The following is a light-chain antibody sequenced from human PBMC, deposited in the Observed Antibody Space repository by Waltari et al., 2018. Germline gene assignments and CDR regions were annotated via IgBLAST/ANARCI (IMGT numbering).Light chain of an antibody. CDR2: GAS. CDR3: QQYNNWPPWT. CDR1: QSVSSN. Sequence: EIVMTQSPATLSVSPGERATPSCRASQSVSSNLAWYQQKPGQAPRLLIYGASTRATGIPARFSGSGSGTEFTLTISSIQSEDFAVYYCQQYNNWPPWTFGQGTKVEIK. J-gene: IGKJ1*01. V-gene: IGKV3-15*01.